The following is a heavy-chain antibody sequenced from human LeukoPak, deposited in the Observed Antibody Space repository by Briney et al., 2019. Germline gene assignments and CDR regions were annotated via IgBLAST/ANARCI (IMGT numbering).Heavy chain of an antibody. D-gene: IGHD1-1*01. CDR2: ISAYKGNS. CDR3: ARAPERLGSFDP. J-gene: IGHJ5*02. Sequence: ASVKVSCKASGYTFTSYGISWVRQAPGQGLEWMGWISAYKGNSNYAQNFQGRLTMTTDTSTNTANMELRNLRSDDTAVYYCARAPERLGSFDPWGQGTLVIVSS. V-gene: IGHV1-18*01. CDR1: GYTFTSYG.